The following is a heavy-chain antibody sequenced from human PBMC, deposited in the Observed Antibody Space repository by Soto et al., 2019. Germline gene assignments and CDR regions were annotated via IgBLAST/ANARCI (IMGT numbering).Heavy chain of an antibody. CDR1: GYTFSANY. CDR2: INPNSGVI. Sequence: GSAQVSCKASGYTFSANYIHWVRQPPGQGPEWMGWINPNSGVIRGAQSFRGWVTLTTDTSSSTAYMELSGQRSDDTALYFCARGGASKRKNLYYYMDLWGKGTTVTVSS. V-gene: IGHV1-2*04. D-gene: IGHD2-21*01. J-gene: IGHJ6*03. CDR3: ARGGASKRKNLYYYMDL.